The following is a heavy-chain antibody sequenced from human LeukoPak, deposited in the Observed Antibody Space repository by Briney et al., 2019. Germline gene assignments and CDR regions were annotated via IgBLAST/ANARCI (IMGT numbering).Heavy chain of an antibody. D-gene: IGHD2-21*01. J-gene: IGHJ4*02. V-gene: IGHV3-66*01. CDR1: GFTVSSNS. Sequence: GGSLRLSCTASGFTVSSNSMSWVRQAPGKGLEWVSVIYSGGSTPYAASVKGRFTISRDNSKNTLYLQMNSLRAEDTAVYYCARFTHGGDFDYWGQGTLVTVSS. CDR3: ARFTHGGDFDY. CDR2: IYSGGST.